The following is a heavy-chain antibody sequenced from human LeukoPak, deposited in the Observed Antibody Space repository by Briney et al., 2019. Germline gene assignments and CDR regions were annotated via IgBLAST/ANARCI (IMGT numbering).Heavy chain of an antibody. Sequence: PGGSLRLSCAASGFXVGSNTMSWVRQAPGKGLEWVSIIYSGGSTSYADSVKGRFTISRDNSKNTLYLQMNSLRTEDTAVYYCARGGSYFDISGYYFYWGQGTLVTVSS. V-gene: IGHV3-66*01. CDR1: GFXVGSNT. CDR2: IYSGGST. J-gene: IGHJ4*02. D-gene: IGHD3-22*01. CDR3: ARGGSYFDISGYYFY.